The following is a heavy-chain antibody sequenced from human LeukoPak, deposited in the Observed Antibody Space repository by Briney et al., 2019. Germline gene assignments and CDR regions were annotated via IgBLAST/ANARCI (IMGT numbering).Heavy chain of an antibody. CDR2: INPSGGST. CDR3: ARISRDAFDI. Sequence: ASVKVSCKASGYTFTSYYMHWVRQAPGQGLEWMGIINPSGGSTSYAQKFQGRVTMTRDMSTSTVYMELSRLRSDDAAVYYCARISRDAFDIWGQGTMVTVSS. J-gene: IGHJ3*02. CDR1: GYTFTSYY. V-gene: IGHV1-46*01.